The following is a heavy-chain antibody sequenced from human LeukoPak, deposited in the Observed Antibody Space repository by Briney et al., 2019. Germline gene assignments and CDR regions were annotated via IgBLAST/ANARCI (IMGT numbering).Heavy chain of an antibody. CDR1: GFTFSDYC. CDR3: ARVYDILSGPDY. V-gene: IGHV3-11*05. CDR2: ISSSSSSNT. J-gene: IGHJ4*02. D-gene: IGHD3-9*01. Sequence: GGSLRLSCAASGFTFSDYCMSWIRQAPGKGLEWVSYISSSSSSNTNYADSVKGLFTISRNNAKNSLYQQMNSLRAEDAAVYYCARVYDILSGPDYWGQGTLVTVSS.